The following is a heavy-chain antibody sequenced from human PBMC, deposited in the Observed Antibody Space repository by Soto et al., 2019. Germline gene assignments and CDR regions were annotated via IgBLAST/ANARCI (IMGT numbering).Heavy chain of an antibody. J-gene: IGHJ4*02. V-gene: IGHV1-46*03. Sequence: GXSVKVSFNASGYTFTGYYMHLVRQAPGQGLEWMGIINPSGGSTSYAQKFQGRVTMTRDTSTSTVYMELSRMRSEDTAVYYCARGYGDYVRWVDWGQGTLVTVSS. D-gene: IGHD4-17*01. CDR1: GYTFTGYY. CDR2: INPSGGST. CDR3: ARGYGDYVRWVD.